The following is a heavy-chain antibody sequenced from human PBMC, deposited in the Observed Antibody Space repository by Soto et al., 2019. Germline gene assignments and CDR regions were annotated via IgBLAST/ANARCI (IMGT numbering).Heavy chain of an antibody. CDR1: GDSVSSGGYS. CDR2: IYHSGST. J-gene: IGHJ4*02. D-gene: IGHD4-4*01. CDR3: ARGMTTVTTYDY. Sequence: SETLSITCAVCGDSVSSGGYSWSWIRQPPGKGLEWIGYIYHSGSTYYNPSLKSRVTISVDRSKNQFSLNLSSVTAADTAVYYCARGMTTVTTYDYWGQGTLLTVSS. V-gene: IGHV4-30-2*01.